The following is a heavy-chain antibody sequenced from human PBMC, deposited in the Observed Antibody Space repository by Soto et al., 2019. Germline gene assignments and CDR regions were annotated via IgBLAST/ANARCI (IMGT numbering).Heavy chain of an antibody. Sequence: QITLKESGPTLVKPTQTLTLTCTFSGFSLSTSGVGVGWIRQPPGKALEWLALIYWDDDKRYSPSLKSRLTITKDTSKNQVVLTMTNMDPVDTATYYCPHRLLAVAPSRGWFDPWGQGTLVTVSS. J-gene: IGHJ5*02. CDR3: PHRLLAVAPSRGWFDP. CDR2: IYWDDDK. V-gene: IGHV2-5*02. D-gene: IGHD3-3*02. CDR1: GFSLSTSGVG.